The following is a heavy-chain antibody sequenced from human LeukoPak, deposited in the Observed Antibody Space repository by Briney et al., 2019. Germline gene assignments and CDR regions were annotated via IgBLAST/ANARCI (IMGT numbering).Heavy chain of an antibody. V-gene: IGHV4-4*07. J-gene: IGHJ4*02. Sequence: KPSETLCVTCTVSGGSITSYYWSWIRQPAGKGLEWIGRCYTIGSTNFNPSLKSRVTMSLGTSKSQFSLKLSSVTAADTAVYYCARDAAYDSSGYYGAYKEFDLWGGGRMVTVCS. CDR2: CYTIGST. CDR1: GGSITSYY. CDR3: ARDAAYDSSGYYGAYKEFDL. D-gene: IGHD3-22*01.